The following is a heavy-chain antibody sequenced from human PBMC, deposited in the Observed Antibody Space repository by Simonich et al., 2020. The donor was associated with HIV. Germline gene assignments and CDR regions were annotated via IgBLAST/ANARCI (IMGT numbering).Heavy chain of an antibody. CDR3: ARSYSGSYYDY. J-gene: IGHJ4*02. V-gene: IGHV1-18*01. CDR2: HSLYKGNK. CDR1: GYTFTSYG. Sequence: QVQLVQSGAEVKKPGASVKVSCKASGYTFTSYGISWVRQAPGQGLEWMGWHSLYKGNKNYAQKHQGRVTMTTDTATSTAYMELRSLRSDDTAVYYCARSYSGSYYDYWGQGTLVTVSS. D-gene: IGHD1-26*01.